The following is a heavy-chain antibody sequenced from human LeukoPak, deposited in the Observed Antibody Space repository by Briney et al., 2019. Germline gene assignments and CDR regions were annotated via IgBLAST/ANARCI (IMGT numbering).Heavy chain of an antibody. V-gene: IGHV3-9*01. J-gene: IGHJ5*02. D-gene: IGHD6-19*01. CDR3: AKGNMGEPWLNWFDP. CDR1: GFTFDDYA. CDR2: ISWNSGSI. Sequence: GGSLRLSCAASGFTFDDYAMHWVRQAPGKGLEWVSGISWNSGSIGYADSVKGRFTISRDNAKNSLYLQMNSLRAEDTALYYCAKGNMGEPWLNWFDPWGQGTLVTVSS.